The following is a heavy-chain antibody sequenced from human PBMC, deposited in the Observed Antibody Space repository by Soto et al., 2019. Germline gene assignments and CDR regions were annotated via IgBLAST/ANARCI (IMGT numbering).Heavy chain of an antibody. V-gene: IGHV3-23*01. CDR3: AKEADISGYYPDY. J-gene: IGHJ4*02. Sequence: GGSLRLSCAASGFTFSSYAMSWVRQAPGKGLEWVSVISGSGGSTHYADPVKGRSTISRDNSKNTLHLQVNSLRGEDTAVYYCAKEADISGYYPDYWAQGTQVPVS. CDR1: GFTFSSYA. CDR2: ISGSGGST. D-gene: IGHD3-22*01.